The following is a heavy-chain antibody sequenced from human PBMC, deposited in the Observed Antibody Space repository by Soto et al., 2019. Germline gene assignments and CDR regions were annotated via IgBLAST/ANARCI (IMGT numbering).Heavy chain of an antibody. J-gene: IGHJ6*03. D-gene: IGHD6-19*01. CDR3: ARREQSDYYYMDV. CDR2: ISSNGVGT. Sequence: EVQLVESGGGLVQPGGSLRLSCAASGFTFSNHAMDWVRQAPGKVLEYVSGISSNGVGTYYANSVKDRFTISRDNSKNTLYLQMGSLRAEDMAVYYCARREQSDYYYMDVWGKGTSVTVSS. CDR1: GFTFSNHA. V-gene: IGHV3-64*01.